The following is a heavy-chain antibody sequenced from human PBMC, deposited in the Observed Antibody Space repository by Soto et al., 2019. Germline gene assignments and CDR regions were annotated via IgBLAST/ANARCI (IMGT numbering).Heavy chain of an antibody. CDR3: ARGEGTYCGGDCPFDY. CDR1: GGSISSYY. D-gene: IGHD2-21*02. V-gene: IGHV4-59*01. J-gene: IGHJ4*02. CDR2: IYYSGST. Sequence: PSETLSLTYTVSGGSISSYYWSWIRQPPGKGLEWIGYIYYSGSTNYNPSLKSRVTISVDTSKNQFSLKLSSVTAADTAVYYCARGEGTYCGGDCPFDYWGQGTLVTVSS.